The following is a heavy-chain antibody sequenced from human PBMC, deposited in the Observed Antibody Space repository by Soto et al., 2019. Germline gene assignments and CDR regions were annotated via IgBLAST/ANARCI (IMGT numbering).Heavy chain of an antibody. J-gene: IGHJ6*02. CDR1: GYTFTSYG. CDR2: ISAYNGNT. V-gene: IGHV1-18*04. Sequence: ASVKVSCKASGYTFTSYGISWVRQAPGQGLEWMGWISAYNGNTNYAQKLQGRVTMTTDTSTSTAYMELRSLRSDDTAVYYCAKTVTTNYYYYGMDIWGQGTTGTVSS. D-gene: IGHD4-4*01. CDR3: AKTVTTNYYYYGMDI.